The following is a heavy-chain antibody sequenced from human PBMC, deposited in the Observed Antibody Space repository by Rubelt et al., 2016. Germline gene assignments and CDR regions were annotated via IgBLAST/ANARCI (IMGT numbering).Heavy chain of an antibody. CDR2: ISAYNGNT. Sequence: QVQLVQSGAEVKKPGASVKVSCKASGYTFTTYGINWVRQAPGQGLEWMGWISAYNGNTNHAQKLKARVTMTPDTATSTAYMELRSLRSDDTAVYYCAREAYSGRYPLIDYWGQGTLVTVSS. CDR3: AREAYSGRYPLIDY. D-gene: IGHD1-26*01. V-gene: IGHV1-18*01. CDR1: GYTFTTYG. J-gene: IGHJ4*02.